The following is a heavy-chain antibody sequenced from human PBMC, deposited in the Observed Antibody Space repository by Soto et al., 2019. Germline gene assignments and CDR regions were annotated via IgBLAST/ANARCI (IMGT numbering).Heavy chain of an antibody. CDR1: GGCMSHYY. J-gene: IGHJ5*02. CDR2: AYYSGST. CDR3: ARDRSTYGGGGTGEVKENWFDP. V-gene: IGHV4-59*01. Sequence: ETLSLTGSVAGGCMSHYYWSWIRQSPGKGLEGIGYAYYSGSTDYNPSLKSRVTMSVDTSKNQVSLKLNSVTTADTAAYYCARDRSTYGGGGTGEVKENWFDPWGPGTLVTVPS. D-gene: IGHD2-8*01.